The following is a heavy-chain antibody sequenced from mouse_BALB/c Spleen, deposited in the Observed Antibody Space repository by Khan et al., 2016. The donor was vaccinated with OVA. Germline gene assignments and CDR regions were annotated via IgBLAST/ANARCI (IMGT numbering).Heavy chain of an antibody. J-gene: IGHJ3*01. D-gene: IGHD2-12*01. CDR1: GDSITSGY. CDR2: IIYTGYT. V-gene: IGHV3-8*02. CDR3: ARSTYRYAFVY. Sequence: EVRLQESGPSLVKPSQTLSLTSSVTGDSITSGYWNWIRKLPGNKLEYMGYIIYTGYTYYNPSLKSRISITRHTSKNQYYLKLSSVTDEDTATYYCARSTYRYAFVYWGQGTLVTVSA.